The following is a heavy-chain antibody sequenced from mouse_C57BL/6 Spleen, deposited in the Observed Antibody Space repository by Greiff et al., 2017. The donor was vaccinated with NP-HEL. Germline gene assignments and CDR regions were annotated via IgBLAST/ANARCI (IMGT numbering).Heavy chain of an antibody. CDR2: IHPNSGST. D-gene: IGHD2-3*01. CDR1: GYTFTSYW. Sequence: QVQLQQPGAELVKPGASVKLSCKASGYTFTSYWMHWVKQRPGQGLEWIGMIHPNSGSTNYNEKFKSKATLTVDKSSSTAEMQLSSLKSKDSAVYYCARYDDGYYAMAYWGQGTSVTVSS. V-gene: IGHV1-64*01. J-gene: IGHJ4*01. CDR3: ARYDDGYYAMAY.